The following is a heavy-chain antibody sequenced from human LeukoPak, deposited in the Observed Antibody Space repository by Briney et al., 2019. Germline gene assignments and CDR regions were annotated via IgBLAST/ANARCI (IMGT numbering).Heavy chain of an antibody. J-gene: IGHJ4*02. CDR1: GGSFSGYY. D-gene: IGHD1-14*01. V-gene: IGHV4-34*01. Sequence: PSETLSLTCAVYGGSFSGYYWSWLRQPPGKGLEWVGEINHSGSNNYNPSLKRRVTIPVHTSKNQFSLKLSSVTAADTAVYYCARGGRQPIYWGQGTLVTVSS. CDR2: INHSGSN. CDR3: ARGGRQPIY.